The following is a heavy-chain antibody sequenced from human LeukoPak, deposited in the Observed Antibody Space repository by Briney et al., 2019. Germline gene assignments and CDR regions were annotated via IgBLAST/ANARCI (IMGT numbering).Heavy chain of an antibody. CDR1: GFTFSSYS. V-gene: IGHV3-21*04. D-gene: IGHD2-2*01. CDR3: AKDIKASVVPAATDY. J-gene: IGHJ4*02. CDR2: ISSSSSYI. Sequence: GGSLRLSCAASGFTFSSYSMNWVRQAPGKGLEWVSSISSSSSYIYYADSLKGRFTISRDNAKNSLYLQMNSLRAEDTALYYCAKDIKASVVPAATDYWGQGTLVTVSS.